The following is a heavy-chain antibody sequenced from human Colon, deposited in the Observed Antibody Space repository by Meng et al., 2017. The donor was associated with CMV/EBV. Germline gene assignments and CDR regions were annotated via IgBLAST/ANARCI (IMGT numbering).Heavy chain of an antibody. J-gene: IGHJ4*02. V-gene: IGHV3-30*04. Sequence: GESLKISCVASEFTFSNYALHWVRQAPGKGLEWVAFISSDGISKFYADSVKGRFSISRDDSKNELYLEMYTLRAEDTALYYCARGNGFSHGFSYLRHWGQGTLVTVSS. CDR1: EFTFSNYA. D-gene: IGHD5-18*01. CDR2: ISSDGISK. CDR3: ARGNGFSHGFSYLRH.